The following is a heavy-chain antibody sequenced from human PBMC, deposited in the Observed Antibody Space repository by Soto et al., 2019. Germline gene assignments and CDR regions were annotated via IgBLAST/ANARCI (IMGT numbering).Heavy chain of an antibody. D-gene: IGHD1-1*01. CDR1: LLNFNISW. CDR2: IKNNADGGTA. V-gene: IGHV3-15*01. J-gene: IGHJ3*02. Sequence: EEQLVESGGGLVERGGSHRLSCAASLLNFNISWLSWVRQAPGKGLEWVGRIKNNADGGTADSAAPVKARFIVSRDDSKSTLYLQMNSLKIEDTSMYYCTTMNDRDAFEIWGQGAMVTVSS. CDR3: TTMNDRDAFEI.